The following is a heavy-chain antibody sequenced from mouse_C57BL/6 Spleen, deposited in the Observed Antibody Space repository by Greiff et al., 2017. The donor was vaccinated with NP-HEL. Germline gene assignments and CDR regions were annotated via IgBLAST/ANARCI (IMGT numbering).Heavy chain of an antibody. CDR1: GYTFTSYW. J-gene: IGHJ4*01. D-gene: IGHD1-1*01. CDR2: IYPGSGST. V-gene: IGHV1-55*01. CDR3: ARERDYYGSSYGYYAMDY. Sequence: QVQLQQPGAELVKPGASVKMSCKASGYTFTSYWITWVKQRPGQGLEWIGDIYPGSGSTNYNEKFKSKATLTVDTSSSTAYMQRSSLTSEDSAVYYCARERDYYGSSYGYYAMDYWGQGTSVTVSS.